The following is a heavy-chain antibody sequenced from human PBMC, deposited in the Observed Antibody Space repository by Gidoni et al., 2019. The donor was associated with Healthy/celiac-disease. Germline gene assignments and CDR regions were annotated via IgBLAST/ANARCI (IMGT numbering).Heavy chain of an antibody. J-gene: IGHJ6*02. V-gene: IGHV3-21*01. Sequence: EVQLVESGGGLVKPGGALRLSGAAAGFTFSSYSMNWVRQAPGKGLEWVSSISSSSSYIYYADSVKGRFTISRDNAKNSLYLQMNSLRAEDTAVYYCAVGGRPNGMDVWGQGTTVTVSS. CDR2: ISSSSSYI. CDR3: AVGGRPNGMDV. CDR1: GFTFSSYS.